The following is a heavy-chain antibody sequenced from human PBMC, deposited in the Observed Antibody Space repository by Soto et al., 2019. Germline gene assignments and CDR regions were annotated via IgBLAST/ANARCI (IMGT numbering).Heavy chain of an antibody. J-gene: IGHJ5*02. CDR1: GDSINSSD. CDR2: IYYSGST. Sequence: SETLSLTCAVSGDSINSSDWGWIRQPPGKGLEWIGSIYYSGSTYYNPSLKSRVTISVDTSKNQFSLKLSSVTAADTAVYYCARHGSGSYYNNWFDPWGQGTLVTVSS. CDR3: ARHGSGSYYNNWFDP. D-gene: IGHD3-10*01. V-gene: IGHV4-39*01.